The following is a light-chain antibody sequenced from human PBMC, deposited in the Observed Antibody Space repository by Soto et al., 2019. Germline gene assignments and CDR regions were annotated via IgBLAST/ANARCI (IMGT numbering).Light chain of an antibody. CDR1: QSISSW. CDR2: DAS. J-gene: IGKJ1*01. V-gene: IGKV1-5*01. CDR3: QQYNSYSWT. Sequence: DIQITQSPSTLSASVGDRVAITCRASQSISSWLAGYQQKPGKETKLLIYDASSLESGVPSRVSGSGSGTECTLTISSLQTDEFATYYCQQYNSYSWTFGQGTKVDIK.